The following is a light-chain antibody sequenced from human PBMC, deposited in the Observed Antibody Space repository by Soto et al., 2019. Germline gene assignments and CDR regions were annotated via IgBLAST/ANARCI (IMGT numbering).Light chain of an antibody. CDR2: GAS. CDR3: QQYNNWPG. Sequence: EIVMTQSPATLSVSPGERATLSCRASQSVSSNLAWYQQKPGQTPRLLIYGASTRATGIPARFSGSGSGTEFTLTISGLQSEDFAVYYCQQYNNWPGFGQGTKLEIK. V-gene: IGKV3-15*01. J-gene: IGKJ2*01. CDR1: QSVSSN.